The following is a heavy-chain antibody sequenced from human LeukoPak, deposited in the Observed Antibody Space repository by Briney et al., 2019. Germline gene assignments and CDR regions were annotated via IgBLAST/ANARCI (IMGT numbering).Heavy chain of an antibody. CDR2: IYYSGST. CDR1: GGSISSSSYY. V-gene: IGHV4-39*07. D-gene: IGHD1-1*01. Sequence: SETLSLTGTVSGGSISSSSYYWGWIRQPPGKGLEWIGSIYYSGSTYYNPSLKSRVTISVDTSKNQFSLKLSSVTAADTAVYYCAREGTAGTNLNWFDPWGQGTLVTVSS. CDR3: AREGTAGTNLNWFDP. J-gene: IGHJ5*02.